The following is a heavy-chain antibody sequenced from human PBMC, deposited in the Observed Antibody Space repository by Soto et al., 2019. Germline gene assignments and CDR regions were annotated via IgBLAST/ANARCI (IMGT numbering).Heavy chain of an antibody. V-gene: IGHV3-9*01. CDR1: GFIFDDFA. CDR2: ISWNSDSI. J-gene: IGHJ4*02. CDR3: TKVGGLYDFWSGPLHFDL. D-gene: IGHD3-3*01. Sequence: EAQLVESGGGLVQPGRSLRLSCVGSGFIFDDFAIHWVRQAPRKGLEWVSGISWNSDSIGYADSVKGRFTISRDNAKNALYLQMNSLRVEHPALYYCTKVGGLYDFWSGPLHFDLWGQGTLVTVSS.